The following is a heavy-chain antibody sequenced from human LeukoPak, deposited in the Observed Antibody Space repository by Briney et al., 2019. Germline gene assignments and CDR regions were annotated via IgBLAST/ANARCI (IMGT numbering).Heavy chain of an antibody. CDR1: GFTFSVHA. Sequence: GRSLRLSCAASGFTFSVHAMHWVRQAPGKGLEWVAVISNDGNNKYYVDSVKSRFTTSRDNSKNTLDLQMNSLRADDTAVYYCARSMVRGVLQYWGQGTLVTVSS. D-gene: IGHD3-10*01. CDR3: ARSMVRGVLQY. CDR2: ISNDGNNK. J-gene: IGHJ4*02. V-gene: IGHV3-30*04.